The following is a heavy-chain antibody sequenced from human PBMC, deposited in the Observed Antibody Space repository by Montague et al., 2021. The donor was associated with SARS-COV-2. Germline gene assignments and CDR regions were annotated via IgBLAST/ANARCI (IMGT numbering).Heavy chain of an antibody. D-gene: IGHD3-10*01. V-gene: IGHV4-4*02. CDR2: TYHSGST. CDR3: ARLGVVPSPRTFDP. J-gene: IGHJ5*02. CDR1: GASISSNNW. Sequence: SETLSLTCEVSGASISSNNWWIWVRQSPGKGLEWFGETYHSGSTNYNPSLRGRVTISVDKSKNQFSLKVNSVSAADTAVYYCARLGVVPSPRTFDPWGQGTLVTVSS.